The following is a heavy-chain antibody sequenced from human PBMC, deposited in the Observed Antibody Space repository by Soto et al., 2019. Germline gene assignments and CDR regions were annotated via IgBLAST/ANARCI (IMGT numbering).Heavy chain of an antibody. CDR2: VSYLGSEK. D-gene: IGHD2-15*01. J-gene: IGHJ4*02. CDR1: GFTFKNYG. Sequence: QVQLVESGGGVVQPGNSLRLSCAASGFTFKNYGIHWVRQSPGKGLEWVALVSYLGSEKYYIDSVKGRFSVSRDNSKNTVYLQRNSLRPEDTAVYYCAKDRLLRTYYFDSWGQGTRVTVSS. CDR3: AKDRLLRTYYFDS. V-gene: IGHV3-30*18.